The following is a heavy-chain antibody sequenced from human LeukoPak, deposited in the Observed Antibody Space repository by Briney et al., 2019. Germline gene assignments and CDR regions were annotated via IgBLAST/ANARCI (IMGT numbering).Heavy chain of an antibody. CDR1: SDSISSSTSY. J-gene: IGHJ3*02. CDR3: ARLDKRVHNTFDI. Sequence: PSETLSLTGTVSSDSISSSTSYWGWIRQPPGEGLEYIGSIFYSGATYYNPSLKSRVTLSVDMSKNQFSLKLSSVTAADTAVYYCARLDKRVHNTFDIWGQGTMVTVSS. CDR2: IFYSGAT. D-gene: IGHD3-9*01. V-gene: IGHV4-39*01.